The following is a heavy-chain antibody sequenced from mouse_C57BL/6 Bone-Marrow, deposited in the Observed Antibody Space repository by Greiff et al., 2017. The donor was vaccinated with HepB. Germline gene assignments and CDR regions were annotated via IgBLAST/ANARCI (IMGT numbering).Heavy chain of an antibody. CDR3: APITTVVATVDV. V-gene: IGHV1-82*01. J-gene: IGHJ1*03. Sequence: VKLVESGPELVKPGASVKISCKASGYAFSSSWMNWVKQRPGKGLEWIGRIYPGDGDTNYNGKFKGKATLTADKSSSTAYMQLSSLTSEDSAVYFCAPITTVVATVDVWGTGTTVTVSS. D-gene: IGHD1-1*01. CDR2: IYPGDGDT. CDR1: GYAFSSSW.